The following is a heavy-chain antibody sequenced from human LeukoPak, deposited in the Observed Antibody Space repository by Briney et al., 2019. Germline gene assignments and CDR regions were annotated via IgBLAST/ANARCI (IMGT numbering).Heavy chain of an antibody. CDR3: ARGWLGLHYSYMDV. J-gene: IGHJ6*03. Sequence: SQTLSLTCVISGNSVSSNSATWNWIRQSPSRGLEWLGRTYYRSKWYNDYGPSFKSRITISADTSKNHFSLQLTSVTPEDTAMYYCARGWLGLHYSYMDVWGKGTTVTVSS. V-gene: IGHV6-1*01. D-gene: IGHD5-24*01. CDR2: TYYRSKWYN. CDR1: GNSVSSNSAT.